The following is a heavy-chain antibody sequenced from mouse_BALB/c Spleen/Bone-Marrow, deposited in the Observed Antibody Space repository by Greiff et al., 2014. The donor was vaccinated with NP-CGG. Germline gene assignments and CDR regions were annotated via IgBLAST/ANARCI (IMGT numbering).Heavy chain of an antibody. D-gene: IGHD2-10*02. CDR1: GYTFTSYV. CDR2: IHPYNDGT. Sequence: VHAKQSGPELVKPGASVKMSCKASGYTFTSYVMHWVKQKPGQGLEWIGYIHPYNDGTRYNEKFKGKATLTSDKSSSTAYMELSSLTSEDSAVYYCARRYGNYYFDYWGQGTTLTVSS. J-gene: IGHJ2*01. V-gene: IGHV1-14*01. CDR3: ARRYGNYYFDY.